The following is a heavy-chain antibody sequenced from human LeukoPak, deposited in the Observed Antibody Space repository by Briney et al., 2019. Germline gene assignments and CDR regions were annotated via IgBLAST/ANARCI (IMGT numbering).Heavy chain of an antibody. J-gene: IGHJ5*02. CDR2: ISYDGSNE. V-gene: IGHV3-30-3*02. Sequence: GGSLRLSCAASGFTFSSYAMHWVRQAPGKGLEWVAVISYDGSNEYYADSVKGRFTISRDNSKNTLYLQMNSLRAEDTAVYYCAKPRIVGVKGLDPWGQGTLVTVSS. CDR3: AKPRIVGVKGLDP. CDR1: GFTFSSYA. D-gene: IGHD1-26*01.